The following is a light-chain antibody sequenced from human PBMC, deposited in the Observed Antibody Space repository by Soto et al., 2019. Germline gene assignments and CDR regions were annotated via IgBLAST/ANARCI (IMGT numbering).Light chain of an antibody. CDR3: QQLNNYPLT. J-gene: IGKJ4*01. CDR1: QSISNH. Sequence: DIQRNQPPSSLSASVEDRVIITCRASQSISNHLNWYQQKPGKAPKRLIYLTYSLQTGVPSRFSGSGSDTEFTLTISSLQPEDFATYYCQQLNNYPLTFGGGTKVDNK. CDR2: LTY. V-gene: IGKV1-17*01.